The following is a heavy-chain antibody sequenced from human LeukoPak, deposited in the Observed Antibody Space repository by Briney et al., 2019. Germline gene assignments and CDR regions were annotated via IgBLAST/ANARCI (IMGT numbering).Heavy chain of an antibody. CDR2: ISWNSGSI. CDR1: GFTFDDYA. J-gene: IGHJ6*02. CDR3: AKGSGYDYYYYGMDV. D-gene: IGHD5-12*01. Sequence: GRSLRLSCAASGFTFDDYAMHWVRQAPGKGLERVSGISWNSGSIGYADSVKGRFTISRDNAKNSLYLQMNSLRAEDTALYYCAKGSGYDYYYYGMDVWGQGTTVTVSS. V-gene: IGHV3-9*01.